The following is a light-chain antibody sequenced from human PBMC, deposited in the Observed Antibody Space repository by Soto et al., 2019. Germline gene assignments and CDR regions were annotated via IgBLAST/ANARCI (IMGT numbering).Light chain of an antibody. Sequence: DIQMTQSPATLSGSVGDRVTITCRASQAIINYLAWYQQKPGKAPQLLIYGASTLQSGVPSRFSGSGSGTDFTLTISCLQSEDFATYYCQQYYSYPRTFGQGTKVDI. CDR1: QAIINY. CDR2: GAS. V-gene: IGKV1-9*01. CDR3: QQYYSYPRT. J-gene: IGKJ1*01.